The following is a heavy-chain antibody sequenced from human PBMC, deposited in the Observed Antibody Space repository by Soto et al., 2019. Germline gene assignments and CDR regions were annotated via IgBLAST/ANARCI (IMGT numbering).Heavy chain of an antibody. CDR1: GYTFTSYG. CDR2: INPSGGST. D-gene: IGHD1-20*01. V-gene: IGHV1-46*03. J-gene: IGHJ5*02. CDR3: ARGAYNWNPTWFDP. Sequence: ASVKVSYKASGYTFTSYGISWVRQAPGQGLEWMGIINPSGGSTSYAQKFQGRVTMTRDTSTSTVYMELSSLRSEDTAVYYCARGAYNWNPTWFDPWGQGTLVTVSS.